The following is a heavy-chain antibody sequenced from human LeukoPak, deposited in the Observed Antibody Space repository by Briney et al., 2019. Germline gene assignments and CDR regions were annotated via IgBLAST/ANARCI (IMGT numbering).Heavy chain of an antibody. CDR1: GGSFSGYY. V-gene: IGHV4-34*01. D-gene: IGHD3/OR15-3a*01. J-gene: IGHJ4*02. CDR2: INHSGST. Sequence: PSETLSLTCAVYGGSFSGYYWSWIRQPPGKGLEWIGEINHSGSTNYNPSLKSRVTISVDTSKNQFSLKLSSVTAADTAVYYCARQTGSGLFILPGGQGTLVTVSS. CDR3: ARQTGSGLFILP.